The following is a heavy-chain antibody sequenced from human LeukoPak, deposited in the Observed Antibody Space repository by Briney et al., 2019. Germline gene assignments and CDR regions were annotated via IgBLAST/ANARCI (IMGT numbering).Heavy chain of an antibody. CDR2: INPSSGSA. D-gene: IGHD3-10*01. V-gene: IGHV1-46*01. J-gene: IGHJ4*02. CDR3: ARDWAHGSFDY. Sequence: ASVKVSCKASGYTFSGYPMHWVRQAPGQGPEWMGMINPSSGSATYAQKFQGSVTMTRDTSTTTLYMELSSLRSEDTAVYYCARDWAHGSFDYWGQGTPVIVSS. CDR1: GYTFSGYP.